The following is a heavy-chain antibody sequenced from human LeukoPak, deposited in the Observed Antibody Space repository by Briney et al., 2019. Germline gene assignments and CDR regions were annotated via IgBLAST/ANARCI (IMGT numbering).Heavy chain of an antibody. D-gene: IGHD1-26*01. CDR3: ARYSGSYDY. V-gene: IGHV3-64*01. Sequence: PGGSLRLSCAASGFTFSSYAMHWVRQAPGKGLEYVSAISSNGGSTYYANSEKGRFTISRDNSKNTLYLQMGSLRAEDMAVYYCARYSGSYDYWGQGTLVTVSS. CDR1: GFTFSSYA. J-gene: IGHJ4*02. CDR2: ISSNGGST.